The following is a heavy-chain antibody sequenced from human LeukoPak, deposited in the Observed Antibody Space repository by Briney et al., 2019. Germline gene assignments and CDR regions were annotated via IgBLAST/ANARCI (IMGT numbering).Heavy chain of an antibody. D-gene: IGHD1-1*01. CDR3: VPVKLALLGGY. CDR2: ISGSGGST. J-gene: IGHJ4*02. V-gene: IGHV3-23*01. Sequence: PGGSLRLSCAASGFTFSSYAMSWVRQAPGKGLEWVSAISGSGGSTYYADSVKGRFTISRDNSKNTLYLQMNSLRAEDTAVYYCVPVKLALLGGYWGQGTLVTVSS. CDR1: GFTFSSYA.